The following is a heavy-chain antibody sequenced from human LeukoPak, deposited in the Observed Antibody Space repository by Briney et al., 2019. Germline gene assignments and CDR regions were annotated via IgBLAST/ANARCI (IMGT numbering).Heavy chain of an antibody. CDR3: ARISSTIDH. J-gene: IGHJ4*02. V-gene: IGHV3-30-3*01. Sequence: GGSLRLSCAASGFTFSSYAMHWVRQAPGKGLEWVAVISYDGSNKYYADSVKGRSTISRDNSKNTLYLQMNSLRAEDTAVYYCARISSTIDHWGQGTLVTVSS. D-gene: IGHD6-13*01. CDR2: ISYDGSNK. CDR1: GFTFSSYA.